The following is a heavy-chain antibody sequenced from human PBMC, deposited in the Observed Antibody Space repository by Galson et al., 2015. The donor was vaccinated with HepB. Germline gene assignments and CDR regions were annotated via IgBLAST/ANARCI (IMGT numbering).Heavy chain of an antibody. CDR1: GYSFTSYW. CDR3: ASAQVDGDYVSLVAFDI. J-gene: IGHJ3*02. CDR2: IYPGDSDT. V-gene: IGHV5-51*03. D-gene: IGHD4-17*01. Sequence: QSGAEVKKPGESLKISCKGSGYSFTSYWIGWVRQMPGKGLEWMGIIYPGDSDTRYSPSFQGQVTISADKSISTAYLQWSSLKASDTAMYYCASAQVDGDYVSLVAFDIWGQGTMVTVSS.